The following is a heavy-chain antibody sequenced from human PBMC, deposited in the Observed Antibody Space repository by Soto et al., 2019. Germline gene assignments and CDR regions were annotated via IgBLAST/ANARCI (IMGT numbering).Heavy chain of an antibody. Sequence: QVQLVESGGGVVQPGRSLRLSCAASGFTFSSYGMHWVRQAPGKGLEWVAVIWYDGSNKYYADSVKGRFTISRDNSKNTLYLQMNSLRAEDTAVYYCARGGGTLAYYFDYWGQGTLVTVSS. CDR2: IWYDGSNK. CDR1: GFTFSSYG. D-gene: IGHD3-16*01. J-gene: IGHJ4*02. V-gene: IGHV3-33*01. CDR3: ARGGGTLAYYFDY.